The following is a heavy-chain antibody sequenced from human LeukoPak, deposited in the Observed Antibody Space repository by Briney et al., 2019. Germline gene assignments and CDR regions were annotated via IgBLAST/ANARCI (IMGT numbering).Heavy chain of an antibody. Sequence: PSETLSLTCTVSGGSISSSSYYWGWIRQPPGKGLEWIGSIYYSGSTYYNPSLKSRVTISVDTSKNQFSLKLSSVTAADTAVYYCARDLRYSSSFRSFDYWGQGTLVTVSS. V-gene: IGHV4-39*07. CDR1: GGSISSSSYY. D-gene: IGHD6-6*01. J-gene: IGHJ4*02. CDR3: ARDLRYSSSFRSFDY. CDR2: IYYSGST.